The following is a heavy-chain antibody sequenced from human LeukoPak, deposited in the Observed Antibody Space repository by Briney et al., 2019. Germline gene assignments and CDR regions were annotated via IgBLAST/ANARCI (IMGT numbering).Heavy chain of an antibody. J-gene: IGHJ5*02. CDR3: ARDLVGATYWFDP. Sequence: GGSLRLSCAASGFTFSSYSMNWVRQAPGKGLEWVSSISSSSSYIYYADSVKVRFTISRDNAKNSLYLQMNSLRAEDTAVYYCARDLVGATYWFDPWGQGTLVTVSS. CDR1: GFTFSSYS. D-gene: IGHD1-26*01. V-gene: IGHV3-21*01. CDR2: ISSSSSYI.